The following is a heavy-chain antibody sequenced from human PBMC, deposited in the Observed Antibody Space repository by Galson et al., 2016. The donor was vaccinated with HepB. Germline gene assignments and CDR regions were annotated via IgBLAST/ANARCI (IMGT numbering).Heavy chain of an antibody. D-gene: IGHD3-22*01. V-gene: IGHV3-15*01. CDR3: TTFSMKGVDV. Sequence: SLRLSCAASGFTFSNAWMSWVRQAPGKGLEWAGRIKSKTDGGTTDYAAPVKGRFTISRDDSKNTLYLQMNSLKTEDTAVYYCTTFSMKGVDVWGKGTTVTVSS. CDR2: IKSKTDGGTT. CDR1: GFTFSNAW. J-gene: IGHJ6*04.